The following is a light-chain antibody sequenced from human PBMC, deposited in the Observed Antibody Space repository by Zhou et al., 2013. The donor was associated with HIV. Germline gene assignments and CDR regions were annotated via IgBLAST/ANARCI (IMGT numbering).Light chain of an antibody. Sequence: EIVMTQSPATLSVSPGERATLSCRASQSVSSFLAWYQQKPGQAPRLLIYGASTRATGIPARFSGNGSGTEFTLTISNMQSEDFAVYYCQQFSNWPPYTFGQGTKLE. CDR2: GAS. V-gene: IGKV3-15*01. CDR1: QSVSSF. J-gene: IGKJ2*01. CDR3: QQFSNWPPYT.